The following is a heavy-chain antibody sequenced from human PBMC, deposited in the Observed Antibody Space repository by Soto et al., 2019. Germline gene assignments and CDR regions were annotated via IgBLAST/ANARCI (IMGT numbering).Heavy chain of an antibody. Sequence: EVQLVESGGGLVKPGGSLRLSCAASGFTFSTYSMNWVRQAPGKGLEWVSSISSGSGNIYYLDSVKGRFTISRDNAKNSLYLQMKSLRAEDTAVYYCAGGGYGDYGHWGQGTLVTVSS. J-gene: IGHJ4*02. V-gene: IGHV3-21*01. D-gene: IGHD4-17*01. CDR1: GFTFSTYS. CDR3: AGGGYGDYGH. CDR2: ISSGSGNI.